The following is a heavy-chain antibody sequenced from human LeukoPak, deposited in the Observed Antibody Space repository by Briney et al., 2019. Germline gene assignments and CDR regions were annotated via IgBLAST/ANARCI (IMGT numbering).Heavy chain of an antibody. CDR2: INPNSGGT. CDR3: ARGRNSVYYFNVVAPSYFDY. J-gene: IGHJ4*02. Sequence: ASVKVSCKASGYTFTGYYMHWVRQAPGQGLEWMGRINPNSGGTSYAQTLQGRVSMTRETSINRAYVDLSRLRSDDTAVYYCARGRNSVYYFNVVAPSYFDYWGQGTLVTVSS. CDR1: GYTFTGYY. D-gene: IGHD3-22*01. V-gene: IGHV1-2*06.